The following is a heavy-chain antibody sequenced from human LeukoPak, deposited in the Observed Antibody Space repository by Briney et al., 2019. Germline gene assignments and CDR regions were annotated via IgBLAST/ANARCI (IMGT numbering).Heavy chain of an antibody. CDR1: GFTFXSYW. CDR2: IKQEGSEK. Sequence: XGSLRLSCAAXGFTFXSYWMSWVRQAPGKGLEWVANIKQEGSEKYYVDSVKGRFTISRDNAKNSLYLQMNSLRAEDTAVYYCARVGSGWSDYWGQGTLVTVSS. V-gene: IGHV3-7*01. D-gene: IGHD6-19*01. CDR3: ARVGSGWSDY. J-gene: IGHJ4*02.